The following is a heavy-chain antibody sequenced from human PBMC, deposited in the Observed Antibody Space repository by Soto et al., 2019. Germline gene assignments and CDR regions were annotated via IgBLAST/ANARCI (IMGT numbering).Heavy chain of an antibody. CDR2: IYYSGST. V-gene: IGHV4-31*03. CDR1: GGSISSGGYY. D-gene: IGHD3-22*01. J-gene: IGHJ4*02. CDR3: ARFPNTYYYDSSGYYYVPY. Sequence: SETLSLTCTVSGGSISSGGYYWSWIRQHPGKGLEWIGYIYYSGSTYYNPSLKSRVTISVDTSKNQFSLKLSSVTAADTAVYYCARFPNTYYYDSSGYYYVPYWGQGTLVTVSS.